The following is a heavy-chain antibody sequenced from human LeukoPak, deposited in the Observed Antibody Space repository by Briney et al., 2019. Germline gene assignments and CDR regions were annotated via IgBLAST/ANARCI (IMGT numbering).Heavy chain of an antibody. D-gene: IGHD4-11*01. CDR1: GGSISSYY. J-gene: IGHJ4*02. CDR3: AREGGNYGVGPGFDY. CDR2: IYYSGST. Sequence: SETLSLTCTASGGSISSYYWSWIRQPPGKGLEWIGYIYYSGSTNYNPSLKSRVTISVDKSKNQFSLKLSSVTAADTAVYYCAREGGNYGVGPGFDYWGQGTLVTVSS. V-gene: IGHV4-59*12.